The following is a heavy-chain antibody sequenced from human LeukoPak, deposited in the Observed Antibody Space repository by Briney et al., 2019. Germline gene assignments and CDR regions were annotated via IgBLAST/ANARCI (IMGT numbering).Heavy chain of an antibody. J-gene: IGHJ6*03. V-gene: IGHV1-2*02. D-gene: IGHD3-10*01. CDR2: INPNSGST. CDR1: GYTFTGNF. Sequence: ASVKVSCKTSGYTFTGNFIHWVRQAPGQGLEWMGWINPNSGSTNFAQKFQGRVTMTRDTSISTAYMELSRLRSDDTAVYYCARGGAPLFYYYMDVWGKGTTVTISS. CDR3: ARGGAPLFYYYMDV.